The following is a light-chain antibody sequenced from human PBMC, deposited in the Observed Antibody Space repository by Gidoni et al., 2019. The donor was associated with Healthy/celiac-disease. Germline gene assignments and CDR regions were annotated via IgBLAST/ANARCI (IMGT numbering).Light chain of an antibody. CDR2: AAS. V-gene: IGKV1-39*01. CDR1: QSISSY. Sequence: DIQMTQSPSSLSASVGDRVTITGRASQSISSYLNWYQQKPGKAPKLLIYAASSLQSGVPSRFSRSGSGTDFTLTISSLQPEDFATYYCQQSYSTPLFTFGPGTKVDIK. J-gene: IGKJ3*01. CDR3: QQSYSTPLFT.